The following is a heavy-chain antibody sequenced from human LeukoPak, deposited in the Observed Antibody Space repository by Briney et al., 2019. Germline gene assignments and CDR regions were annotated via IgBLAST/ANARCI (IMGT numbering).Heavy chain of an antibody. J-gene: IGHJ4*02. CDR3: AKADYGDYFSPFDY. CDR2: ISYDGSNK. Sequence: GGSLRLSCAASGFTFSSYTMHWVRQAPGKGLEWVAVISYDGSNKYYADSVKGRFTISRDNAKNSLYLQMNSLRAEDTALYYCAKADYGDYFSPFDYWGQGTLVTVSS. D-gene: IGHD4-17*01. V-gene: IGHV3-30-3*01. CDR1: GFTFSSYT.